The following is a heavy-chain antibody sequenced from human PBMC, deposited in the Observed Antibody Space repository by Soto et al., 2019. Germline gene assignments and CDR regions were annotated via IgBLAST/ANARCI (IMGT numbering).Heavy chain of an antibody. Sequence: ESGGGLVKPGGSLRLSCAASGFTFSDAWMNWVRQAPGKGPEWVGRIKSQAGGGSMVYVAPVTGRLTISRADSKGTLSLQINSLKNEKTVVYYCTTDVYAGGVVVAFQFWGQGKMITVSS. CDR1: GFTFSDAW. D-gene: IGHD2-21*01. V-gene: IGHV3-15*07. CDR3: TTDVYAGGVVVAFQF. CDR2: IKSQAGGGSM. J-gene: IGHJ3*01.